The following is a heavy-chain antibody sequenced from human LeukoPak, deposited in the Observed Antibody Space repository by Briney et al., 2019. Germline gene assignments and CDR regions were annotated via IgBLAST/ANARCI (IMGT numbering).Heavy chain of an antibody. V-gene: IGHV3-7*01. D-gene: IGHD3-16*01. J-gene: IGHJ4*02. CDR1: GFTFSNTW. CDR2: INQDGGTR. Sequence: GGSLRLSCAASGFTFSNTWMARVRQAPGKGLDWVANINQDGGTRQYADSVRGRFTISRDNAKNSLYLEMNSLRAEDTGLYHCARDMKGNLDYWGQGTLVTVSS. CDR3: ARDMKGNLDY.